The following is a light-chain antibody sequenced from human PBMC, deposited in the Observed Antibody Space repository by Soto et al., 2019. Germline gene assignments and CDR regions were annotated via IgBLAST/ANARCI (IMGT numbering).Light chain of an antibody. CDR1: QSISDR. CDR2: KAS. Sequence: DFLMTQSPSTLSASVGDRVTITCRASQSISDRLAWYQQKPGNAPKLLIYKASSLQSGVPSRFSGSGSGTEFTLTIISLQPDDFAMYYCQQDNSYRWTFGQGTKVELK. CDR3: QQDNSYRWT. J-gene: IGKJ1*01. V-gene: IGKV1-5*03.